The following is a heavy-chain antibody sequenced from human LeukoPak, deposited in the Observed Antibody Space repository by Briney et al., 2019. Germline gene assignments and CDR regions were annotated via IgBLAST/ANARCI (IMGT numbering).Heavy chain of an antibody. CDR3: AKAVITFGAAVAKGFDC. Sequence: SETLSLTCTVSGGSFSTYYWSWIRQPPGKGLEWIGYIYYSGSTDYNPSLKSRVAMSLDTSKNQFSLNLNSVTAADTAVYYCAKAVITFGAAVAKGFDCWGQGTLVTVSS. J-gene: IGHJ4*02. D-gene: IGHD3-16*01. V-gene: IGHV4-59*01. CDR1: GGSFSTYY. CDR2: IYYSGST.